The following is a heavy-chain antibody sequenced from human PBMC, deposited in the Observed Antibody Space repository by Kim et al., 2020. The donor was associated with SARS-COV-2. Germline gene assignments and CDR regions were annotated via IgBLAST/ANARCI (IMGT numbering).Heavy chain of an antibody. V-gene: IGHV4-4*02. CDR2: IYHSGST. D-gene: IGHD3-22*01. J-gene: IGHJ6*02. Sequence: SETLSLTCAVSGGSISSSNWWSWVRQPPGKGLEWIGEIYHSGSTNYNPSLKSRVTITVDKSKNQVSLKLSSVTAADTAVYYCARDQRYYYDSSGYYYGMDVCGQGATVTVSS. CDR3: ARDQRYYYDSSGYYYGMDV. CDR1: GGSISSSNW.